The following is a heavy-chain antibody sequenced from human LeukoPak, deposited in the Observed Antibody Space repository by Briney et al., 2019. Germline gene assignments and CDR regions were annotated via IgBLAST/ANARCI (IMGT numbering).Heavy chain of an antibody. CDR3: ARDVHLVGATGLGY. V-gene: IGHV1-18*01. D-gene: IGHD1-26*01. J-gene: IGHJ4*02. CDR1: GYTFTSYG. Sequence: GASVKVSCKASGYTFTSYGISWVRRAPGQGLEWMGWISAYNGNTNYAQKLQGRVTMTTDTSTSTAYMELRSLRSDDTAVYYCARDVHLVGATGLGYWGQGTLVTVAS. CDR2: ISAYNGNT.